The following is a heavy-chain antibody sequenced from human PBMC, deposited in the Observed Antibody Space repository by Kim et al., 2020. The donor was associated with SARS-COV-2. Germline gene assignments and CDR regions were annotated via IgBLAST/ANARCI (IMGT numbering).Heavy chain of an antibody. D-gene: IGHD3-22*01. J-gene: IGHJ4*02. CDR3: ASLVDDSSGYYVDY. V-gene: IGHV4-4*09. Sequence: NPALQSRVTISVDTSKNQFSRKLSAVTAADTAVYYCASLVDDSSGYYVDYWGQGTLVTVSS.